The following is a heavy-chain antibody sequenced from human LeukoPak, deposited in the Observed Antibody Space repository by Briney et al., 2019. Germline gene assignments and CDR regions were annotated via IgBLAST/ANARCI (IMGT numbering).Heavy chain of an antibody. V-gene: IGHV3-21*01. J-gene: IGHJ4*02. CDR1: GFTFSSYT. Sequence: GGSLRLSCAASGFTFSSYTTNWVRQAPGKGLEWVSSITRSSHFIYYADAMKGRFTISRDNAKNSLYLQMNSLRAEDTAVYYCARVGMTSGSGCDYWGQGTLVTVSS. D-gene: IGHD6-19*01. CDR2: ITRSSHFI. CDR3: ARVGMTSGSGCDY.